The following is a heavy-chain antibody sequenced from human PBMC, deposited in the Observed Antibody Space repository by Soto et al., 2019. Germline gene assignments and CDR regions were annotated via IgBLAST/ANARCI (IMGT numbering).Heavy chain of an antibody. D-gene: IGHD3-22*01. CDR1: GGSIRDYY. J-gene: IGHJ4*02. V-gene: IGHV4-59*01. CDR3: ARDWAYYDSSGLYFDY. Sequence: SQTLSLTCSVSGGSIRDYYWSWIRQPPGKGLEWIGYIYYGGSTNYNPSLKSRVTISEDTSKNQFSLKVSSVTAADTAVYYCARDWAYYDSSGLYFDYWGQGTLVTV. CDR2: IYYGGST.